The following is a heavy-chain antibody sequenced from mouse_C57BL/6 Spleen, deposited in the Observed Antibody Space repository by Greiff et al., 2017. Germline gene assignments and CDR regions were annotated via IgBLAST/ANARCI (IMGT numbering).Heavy chain of an antibody. V-gene: IGHV1-67*01. J-gene: IGHJ1*03. Sequence: VQLQQSGPELVRPGVSVKISCKGSGYTFTDYALNWVKQSHAKSLEWIGVISTYYGDASYNQKFKDKDTMTVDKSSSTAYMELARLTSDDAAVYYCASPSNYDWYFCVWGTGTTVTVAS. CDR3: ASPSNYDWYFCV. CDR1: GYTFTDYA. CDR2: ISTYYGDA. D-gene: IGHD2-5*01.